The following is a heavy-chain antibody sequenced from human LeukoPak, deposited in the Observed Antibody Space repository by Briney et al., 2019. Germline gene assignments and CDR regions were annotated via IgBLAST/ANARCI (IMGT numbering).Heavy chain of an antibody. CDR3: ARGYSSSWYRGYFDY. D-gene: IGHD6-13*01. CDR1: GGSISSSSYY. J-gene: IGHJ4*02. V-gene: IGHV4-39*07. Sequence: SETLSLTCTVSGGSISSSSYYWSWIRQPPGKGLEWIGEINHSGSTNYNPSLKSRVTISVDTSKNQFSLKLSSVTAADTAVYYCARGYSSSWYRGYFDYWGQGTLVTVSS. CDR2: INHSGST.